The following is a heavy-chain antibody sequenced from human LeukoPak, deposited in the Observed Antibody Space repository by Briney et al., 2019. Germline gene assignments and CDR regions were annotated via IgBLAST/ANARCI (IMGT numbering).Heavy chain of an antibody. CDR3: AREYSGSYLPYFDY. Sequence: SVKVSCKASGGTFSSYAISWVRQAPGQRLEWMGGVIPIFGTANYAQKFHGRVTITADKSTSTAYMELSSLRSEDTAVYYCAREYSGSYLPYFDYWGQGTLVTVSS. J-gene: IGHJ4*02. CDR1: GGTFSSYA. D-gene: IGHD1-26*01. CDR2: VIPIFGTA. V-gene: IGHV1-69*06.